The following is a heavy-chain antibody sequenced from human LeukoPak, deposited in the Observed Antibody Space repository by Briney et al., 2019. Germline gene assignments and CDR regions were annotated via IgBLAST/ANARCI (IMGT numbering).Heavy chain of an antibody. V-gene: IGHV4-4*07. D-gene: IGHD4-17*01. CDR2: IYTSGST. CDR1: GRFISNYY. CDR3: AREGYGDLYY. J-gene: IGHJ4*02. Sequence: SETLSLTCTVSGRFISNYYWSWIRQPAGKGLEWIGRIYTSGSTNYNPSLKSRVTISVDTSKNQSSLKLSSVTATDTAVYYCAREGYGDLYYWGQGTLVTVSS.